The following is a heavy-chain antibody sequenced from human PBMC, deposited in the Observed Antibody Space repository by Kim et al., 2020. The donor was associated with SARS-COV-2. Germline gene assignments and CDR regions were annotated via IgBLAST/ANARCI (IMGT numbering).Heavy chain of an antibody. J-gene: IGHJ4*02. V-gene: IGHV3-53*01. Sequence: GGSLRLSCAASGFNVGYNYMTWVRQAPGKGLEWVARIYSGGSTNFADSVKGRFTLSRENSMNTLYLQINNLRTDDTAVYFCGTSPSVGFWGQGTLVTVSS. CDR1: GFNVGYNY. CDR3: GTSPSVGF. D-gene: IGHD1-26*01. CDR2: IYSGGST.